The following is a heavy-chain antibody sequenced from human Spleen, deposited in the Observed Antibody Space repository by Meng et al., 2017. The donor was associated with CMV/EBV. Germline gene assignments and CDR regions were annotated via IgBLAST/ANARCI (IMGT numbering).Heavy chain of an antibody. CDR3: ARVKSGYEPDYFDY. D-gene: IGHD5-12*01. J-gene: IGHJ4*02. Sequence: QVQLQESGPGLVKSSETPSLTCTVSGGSISSYYWSWIRQPAGKGLEWIGRIYTSGSTNYNPSLKSRVTMSVDTSKNQFSLKLSSVTAADTAVYYCARVKSGYEPDYFDYWGQGTLVTVSS. CDR2: IYTSGST. V-gene: IGHV4-4*07. CDR1: GGSISSYY.